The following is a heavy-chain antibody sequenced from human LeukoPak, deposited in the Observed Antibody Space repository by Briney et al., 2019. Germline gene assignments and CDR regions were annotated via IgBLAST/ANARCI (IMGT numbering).Heavy chain of an antibody. J-gene: IGHJ4*02. CDR3: ARDFLDWLSFYFDY. CDR2: IKQDGSEK. D-gene: IGHD3-9*01. Sequence: GGSLRLSCAASGFTFSSYWMSWVRQAPGRGLEWVANIKQDGSEKYYVDSVKGRFTISRDNAKNSLYLQMNSLRAEDTAVYYCARDFLDWLSFYFDYWGQGTLVTVSS. V-gene: IGHV3-7*01. CDR1: GFTFSSYW.